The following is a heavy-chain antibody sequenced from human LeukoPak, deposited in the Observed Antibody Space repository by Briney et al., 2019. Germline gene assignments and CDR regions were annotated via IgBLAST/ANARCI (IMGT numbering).Heavy chain of an antibody. D-gene: IGHD6-13*01. CDR3: ARDLDASSWYWFDP. Sequence: ASVKVSCKASGYTFTSYYMHWVRQAPGQGLEWMGWISAYNGNTNYAQKLQGRVTMTTDTSTSTAYMELRSLRSDDTAVYYCARDLDASSWYWFDPWGQGTLVTVSS. V-gene: IGHV1-18*04. J-gene: IGHJ5*02. CDR1: GYTFTSYY. CDR2: ISAYNGNT.